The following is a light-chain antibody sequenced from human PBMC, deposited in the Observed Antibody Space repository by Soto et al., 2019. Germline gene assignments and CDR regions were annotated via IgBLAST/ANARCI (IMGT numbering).Light chain of an antibody. V-gene: IGKV4-1*01. CDR3: QQYYTTPPT. CDR1: QSLSYSSNNRNY. J-gene: IGKJ2*01. Sequence: DIVMTQSPDSLAVSLGERATINCKSSQSLSYSSNNRNYLAWYQQKPGQPPKLLIYWASTRESGVPDRFSGSGSGTDFTLTISSLQAEDVAVYYCQQYYTTPPTFGQGTKLEI. CDR2: WAS.